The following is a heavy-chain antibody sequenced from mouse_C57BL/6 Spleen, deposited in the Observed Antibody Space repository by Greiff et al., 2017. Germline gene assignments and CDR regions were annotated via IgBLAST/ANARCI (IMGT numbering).Heavy chain of an antibody. CDR1: GYTFTSYW. V-gene: IGHV1-59*01. D-gene: IGHD2-3*01. Sequence: VQLQQPGAELVRPGTSVKLSCKASGYTFTSYWMHWVKQRPGQGLEWIGVIDPSDSYTNYNQKFKGKATLTVDTSSSTAYMQLSSLTSEDSAVYYCAAGLLQDYFDYWGQGTTLTVSS. J-gene: IGHJ2*01. CDR2: IDPSDSYT. CDR3: AAGLLQDYFDY.